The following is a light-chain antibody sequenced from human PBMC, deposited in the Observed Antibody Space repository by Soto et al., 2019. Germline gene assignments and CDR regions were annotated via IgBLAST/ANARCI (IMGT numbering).Light chain of an antibody. CDR1: QSVGSN. Sequence: EIVMTQSPATLSVSPGERATLSCRASQSVGSNLAWYQQKPGQVPRLLIYGASTRATGIPARFSGSGSGTEFTLTISSLQSEDFAVYYCQQRSNWPPLTFGGGTKVEIK. V-gene: IGKV3-15*01. CDR2: GAS. CDR3: QQRSNWPPLT. J-gene: IGKJ4*01.